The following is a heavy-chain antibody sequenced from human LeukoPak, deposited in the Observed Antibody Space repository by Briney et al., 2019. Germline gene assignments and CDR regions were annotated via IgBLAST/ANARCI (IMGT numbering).Heavy chain of an antibody. V-gene: IGHV4-39*07. CDR1: GGSISSSSYF. J-gene: IGHJ4*02. CDR3: AKEPPYSSSWYYFDY. Sequence: SETLSLTCTVSGGSISSSSYFWGWIRQPPGEGLEWIGSIYYSGSTYYNPSLKSRVTISVDTSKNQFSLKLSSVTAADTAVYYCAKEPPYSSSWYYFDYWGQGTLVTVSS. D-gene: IGHD6-13*01. CDR2: IYYSGST.